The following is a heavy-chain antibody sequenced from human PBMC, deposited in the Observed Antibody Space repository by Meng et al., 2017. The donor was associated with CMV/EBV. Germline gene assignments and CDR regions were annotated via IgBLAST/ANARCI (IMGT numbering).Heavy chain of an antibody. CDR1: GFTFSSYE. D-gene: IGHD3-3*01. CDR2: ISSSGSTI. CDR3: ASFNTYYDFWSGYWGMDV. Sequence: SLKISCAASGFTFSSYEMNWVRQAPGKGLEWVSYISSSGSTIYYADSVKGRFTISRDNAKNSLYLQMNSLRAEDTAVYYCASFNTYYDFWSGYWGMDVWGQGTTVTVSS. V-gene: IGHV3-48*03. J-gene: IGHJ6*02.